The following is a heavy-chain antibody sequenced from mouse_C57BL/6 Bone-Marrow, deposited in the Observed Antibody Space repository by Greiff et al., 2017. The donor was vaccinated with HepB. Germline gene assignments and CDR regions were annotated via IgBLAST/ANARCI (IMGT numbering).Heavy chain of an antibody. CDR3: TESDDGYYRYWFAY. CDR1: GYTFTDYE. D-gene: IGHD2-3*01. Sequence: VQLQQSGAELVRPGASVTLSCKASGYTFTDYEMHWVKQTPVHGLEWIGAIDPETGGTAYNQKFKGKAILTADKSSSTAYMELRSLTSEDSGVYYCTESDDGYYRYWFAYWGRGTLVTVSA. J-gene: IGHJ3*01. V-gene: IGHV1-15*01. CDR2: IDPETGGT.